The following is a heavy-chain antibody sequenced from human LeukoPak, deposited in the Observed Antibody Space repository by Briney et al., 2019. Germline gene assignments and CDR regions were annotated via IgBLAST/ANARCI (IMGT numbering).Heavy chain of an antibody. Sequence: GGSLRLSCTASGFTFSTYSVNWVRQAPGKGLEWVSYISSSSSTIYYADSVKGRFTISRDNSKNTLYLQMNSLRAEDTAVYYCARGPRQWLYYFDYWGQGTLVTVSS. J-gene: IGHJ4*02. CDR1: GFTFSTYS. CDR2: ISSSSSTI. CDR3: ARGPRQWLYYFDY. V-gene: IGHV3-48*01. D-gene: IGHD6-19*01.